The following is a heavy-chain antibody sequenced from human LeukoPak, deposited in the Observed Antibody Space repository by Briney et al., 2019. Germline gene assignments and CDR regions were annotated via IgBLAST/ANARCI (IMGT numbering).Heavy chain of an antibody. CDR2: VHWDGDST. CDR3: AKGDTTMDTTLDY. D-gene: IGHD5-18*01. J-gene: IGHJ4*02. Sequence: GGSLRLSCAASGFTFDDYTMHWVRQGPGKGLEWVSLVHWDGDSTYYADSVKGRFTISRDNSKNSLYLQMNSLRTEDTALYYCAKGDTTMDTTLDYWGQGTLVTVSS. CDR1: GFTFDDYT. V-gene: IGHV3-43*01.